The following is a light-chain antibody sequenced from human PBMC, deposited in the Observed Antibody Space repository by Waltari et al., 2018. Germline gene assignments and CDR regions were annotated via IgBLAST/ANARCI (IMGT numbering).Light chain of an antibody. Sequence: DVVMTQSPDSLAVSLGARATITCTASQSVLSNSNNKNYLAWYQQRVGHAPKLLIYWSSTRDFGVPERFSGHGSGTDFSLTINSLQAEDVAIYFCQQYSTSQWTFGQGTKVEI. CDR3: QQYSTSQWT. CDR2: WSS. V-gene: IGKV4-1*01. CDR1: QSVLSNSNNKNY. J-gene: IGKJ1*01.